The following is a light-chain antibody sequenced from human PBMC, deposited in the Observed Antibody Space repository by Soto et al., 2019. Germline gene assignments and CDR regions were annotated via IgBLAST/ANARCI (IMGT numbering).Light chain of an antibody. Sequence: EIVMTNSPATLSVSPRERATLSCRASQSVASNLAWYQQKPGQAPRLLIYGASTRATGFPARFSGSGSGTEFTLTINSLQSEDFAVYYCQQYAYWPPITFGQVTRLEI. CDR2: GAS. CDR3: QQYAYWPPIT. J-gene: IGKJ5*01. CDR1: QSVASN. V-gene: IGKV3-15*01.